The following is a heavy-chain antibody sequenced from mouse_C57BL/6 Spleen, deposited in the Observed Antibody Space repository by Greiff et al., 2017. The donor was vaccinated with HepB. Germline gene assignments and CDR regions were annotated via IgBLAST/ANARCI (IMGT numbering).Heavy chain of an antibody. CDR2: IYPGDGDT. Sequence: VQRVESGPELVKPGASVKISCKASGYAFSSSWMNWVKQRPGKGLEWIGRIYPGDGDTNYNGKFKGQATLSADKFSSTAYMQLSSLTSEDSSVYFWVVYGNYDYGGQGTTLTVSS. J-gene: IGHJ2*01. CDR1: GYAFSSSW. D-gene: IGHD2-1*01. V-gene: IGHV1-82*01. CDR3: VVYGNYDY.